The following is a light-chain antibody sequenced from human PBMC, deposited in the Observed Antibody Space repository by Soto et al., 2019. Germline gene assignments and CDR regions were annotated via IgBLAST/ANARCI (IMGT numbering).Light chain of an antibody. CDR1: SSNIGINA. CDR3: QVWDTTSDHPV. Sequence: QAVVTQPPSASGTPGQRVTISCSGSSSNIGINAVNWYQQLPGTAPKLVMFDNNQRPSGVPDRFSGSKSGISASLAISGLQSEDEADYYCQVWDTTSDHPVFGGGTKRTVL. V-gene: IGLV1-44*01. CDR2: DNN. J-gene: IGLJ2*01.